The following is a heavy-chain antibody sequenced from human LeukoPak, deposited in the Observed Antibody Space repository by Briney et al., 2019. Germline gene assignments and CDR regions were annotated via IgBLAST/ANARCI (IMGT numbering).Heavy chain of an antibody. CDR3: ARDLKLCSGGSCYSHLDY. D-gene: IGHD2-15*01. Sequence: ASVKVSCKASGYTFTSYYMHWVRQAPGQGLEWMGIINPSGGSTSYAQKFQGRVTMTRDTSTSTVYMELSSLRSGDTAVYYCARDLKLCSGGSCYSHLDYWGQGTLVTVSS. J-gene: IGHJ4*02. V-gene: IGHV1-46*01. CDR1: GYTFTSYY. CDR2: INPSGGST.